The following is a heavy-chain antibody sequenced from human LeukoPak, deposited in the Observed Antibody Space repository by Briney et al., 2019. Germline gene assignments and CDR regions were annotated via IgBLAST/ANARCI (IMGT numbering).Heavy chain of an antibody. CDR1: GYSFTSYW. Sequence: PGESLKISCKGSGYSFTSYWIGWVRQMPGKGLEWMGIIYPGDSDTRYSPSFQGQVTISADKSISTAYLQWSSLKASDTAMYYCARAPMVRGVIIGYYFDYWGQGTLVTVSS. V-gene: IGHV5-51*01. CDR2: IYPGDSDT. D-gene: IGHD3-10*01. J-gene: IGHJ4*02. CDR3: ARAPMVRGVIIGYYFDY.